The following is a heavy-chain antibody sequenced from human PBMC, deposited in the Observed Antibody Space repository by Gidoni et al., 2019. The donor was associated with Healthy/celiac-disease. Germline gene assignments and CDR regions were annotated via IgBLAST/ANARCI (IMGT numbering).Heavy chain of an antibody. CDR3: ATETDYYYYYGMDV. D-gene: IGHD2-21*02. J-gene: IGHJ6*02. Sequence: QVQLQQWGAGLLKPSETRSLTCAVYGGSLSGYYWSWIRQPPGKGLEWSGEINHSGSTNYNPSLKSRVTISVDTSKNQFSLKLSSVTAADTAVYYCATETDYYYYYGMDVWGQGTTVTVSS. V-gene: IGHV4-34*01. CDR1: GGSLSGYY. CDR2: INHSGST.